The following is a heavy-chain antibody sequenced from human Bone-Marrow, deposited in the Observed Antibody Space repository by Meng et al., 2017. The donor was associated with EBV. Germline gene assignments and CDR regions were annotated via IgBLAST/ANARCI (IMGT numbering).Heavy chain of an antibody. CDR2: IYYSGST. Sequence: GPGMLNPPETLSLTVTVSGGANSMSSYYWGWIRQPPGKGLEWIGSIYYSGSTYYNPSLKSRVTISVDTSKNQFSLKLSSVTAADTAVYYCARAGLVGANWFDPWGQGTLVTVSS. V-gene: IGHV4-39*07. J-gene: IGHJ5*02. CDR1: GGANSMSSYY. CDR3: ARAGLVGANWFDP. D-gene: IGHD1-26*01.